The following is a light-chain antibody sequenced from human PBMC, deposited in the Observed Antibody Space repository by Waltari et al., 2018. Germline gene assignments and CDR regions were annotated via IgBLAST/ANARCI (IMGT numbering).Light chain of an antibody. CDR2: DVS. CDR1: SRDVGGHNE. CDR3: SSYTASRLYV. Sequence: QSALTQTASVSGSPGQSITISCTGTSRDVGGHNEFSWSHQYPGKAPKLVIHDVSSRPSGTSDRFSGSKSGNTASLIISGLQADDEADYYCSSYTASRLYVFGTGTKVTVL. V-gene: IGLV2-14*03. J-gene: IGLJ1*01.